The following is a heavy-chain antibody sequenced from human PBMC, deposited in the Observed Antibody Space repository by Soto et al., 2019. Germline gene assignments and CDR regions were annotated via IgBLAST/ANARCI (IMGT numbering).Heavy chain of an antibody. D-gene: IGHD6-13*01. V-gene: IGHV3-30*03. CDR3: ARDDPEAGTLDY. CDR2: ISYDGRKI. Sequence: SLRLSCGASGFTFSSYGMYWVRQAPGKGLEWLSFISYDGRKIYYADSVKGRFTISRDNSKNTLYLQMNSLRAEDTAVYYCARDDPEAGTLDYWGQGTLVTVSS. J-gene: IGHJ4*02. CDR1: GFTFSSYG.